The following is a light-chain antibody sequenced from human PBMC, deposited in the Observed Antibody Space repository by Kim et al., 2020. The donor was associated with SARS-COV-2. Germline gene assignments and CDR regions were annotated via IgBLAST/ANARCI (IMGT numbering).Light chain of an antibody. J-gene: IGLJ1*01. CDR3: QAWDSSTGV. CDR2: QDR. CDR1: KLGDKY. Sequence: SYELTQPPSVSVSPGQTASITCSGDKLGDKYACWYQQKPGQSPVLVIYQDRKRPSGIPERFSGSNSGNTATLTISGTQAMDEADYYCQAWDSSTGVFGTGTQLTVL. V-gene: IGLV3-1*01.